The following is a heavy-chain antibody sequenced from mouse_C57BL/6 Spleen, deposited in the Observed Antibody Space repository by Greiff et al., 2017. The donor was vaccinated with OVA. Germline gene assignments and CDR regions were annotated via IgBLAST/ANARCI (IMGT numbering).Heavy chain of an antibody. CDR1: GFTFGSYG. J-gene: IGHJ4*01. CDR2: ISSGGSYT. V-gene: IGHV5-6*01. Sequence: EVHLVESGGDLVKPGGSLKLSCAASGFTFGSYGMSWVRQTPDKRLEWVATISSGGSYTYYPDSVKGRFTISRDNAKNTLYLQMSSLKSEDTAMYYCARQGYYYGSSYEGDAMDYWGQGTSVTVSS. D-gene: IGHD1-1*01. CDR3: ARQGYYYGSSYEGDAMDY.